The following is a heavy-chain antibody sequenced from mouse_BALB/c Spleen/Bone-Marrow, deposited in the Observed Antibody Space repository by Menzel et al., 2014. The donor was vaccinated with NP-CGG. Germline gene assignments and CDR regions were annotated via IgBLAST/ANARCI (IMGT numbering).Heavy chain of an antibody. CDR3: ARYNYGSSQFAY. Sequence: VQLQQSGAELVKPGASVKLSCTASGFNIKDTYMHWVKQRPEQGLEWIGRIDPANGNTKYDPKFQGKATITADTSSNTAYLQLSSLTSEDTAVYYCARYNYGSSQFAYWGQGTLVIVSA. CDR1: GFNIKDTY. V-gene: IGHV14-3*02. CDR2: IDPANGNT. J-gene: IGHJ3*01. D-gene: IGHD1-1*01.